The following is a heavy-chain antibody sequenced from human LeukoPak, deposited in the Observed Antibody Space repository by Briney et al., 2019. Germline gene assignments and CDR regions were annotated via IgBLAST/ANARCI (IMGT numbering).Heavy chain of an antibody. J-gene: IGHJ3*02. CDR2: IFYTGST. V-gene: IGHV4-31*03. CDR1: GGSISSGGYY. CDR3: ARDPAAADPSDAFDI. Sequence: PSETLSLTCTVSGGSISSGGYYWSWVRQHPGKGLEWIGYIFYTGSTYYNPSLKSRLTISLDTSKNQFSLKPSSVTAADTAVYYCARDPAAADPSDAFDIWGQGTMVTVSS. D-gene: IGHD6-13*01.